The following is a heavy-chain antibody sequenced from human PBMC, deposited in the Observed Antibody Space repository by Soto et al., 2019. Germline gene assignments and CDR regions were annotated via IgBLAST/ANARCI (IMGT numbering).Heavy chain of an antibody. Sequence: EVQLVESGGGLVQPGGSLRLSCAASGFTFSTYHMDWVRQAPGKGLEWVSYISSGSEAIYYADSVKGRFTISRDNAKNSLYLQMSSLRDEVTAVYYCASYSGRGYGMDVWGQGTTVTVSS. J-gene: IGHJ6*02. CDR3: ASYSGRGYGMDV. V-gene: IGHV3-48*02. CDR2: ISSGSEAI. CDR1: GFTFSTYH. D-gene: IGHD2-21*01.